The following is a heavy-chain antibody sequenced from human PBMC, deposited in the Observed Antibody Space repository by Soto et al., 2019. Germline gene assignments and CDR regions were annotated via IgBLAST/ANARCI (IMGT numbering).Heavy chain of an antibody. D-gene: IGHD3-9*01. CDR1: GGSISSSSYY. V-gene: IGHV4-39*01. J-gene: IGHJ5*02. CDR2: IYYSGST. CDR3: ARHSFNILTGYYTAWFDP. Sequence: PSQTLSLTCTVSGGSISSSSYYWGWIRQPPGKGLEWIGSIYYSGSTYYNPSLKSRVTISVDTSKNQFSLKLSSVTAADTAVYYCARHSFNILTGYYTAWFDPWGQGTLVTAS.